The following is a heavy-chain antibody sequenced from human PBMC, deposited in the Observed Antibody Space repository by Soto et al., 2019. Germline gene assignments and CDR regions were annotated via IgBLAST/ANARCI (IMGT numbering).Heavy chain of an antibody. J-gene: IGHJ4*02. CDR3: AKGGEHIVVVIAIVFDY. D-gene: IGHD2-21*01. CDR1: GFTFSSYA. CDR2: ISGSGGST. V-gene: IGHV3-23*01. Sequence: VQLLESGGGLVQPGGSLRLSCAASGFTFSSYAMSWVRQAPGKGLEWVSAISGSGGSTYYADSVKGRFTISRDNSKNTLYLQMNSLRAEDTAVYYCAKGGEHIVVVIAIVFDYWGQGTLVTVSS.